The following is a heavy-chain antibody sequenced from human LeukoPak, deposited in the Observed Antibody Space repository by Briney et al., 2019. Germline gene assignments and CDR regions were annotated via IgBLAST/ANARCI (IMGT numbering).Heavy chain of an antibody. J-gene: IGHJ4*02. V-gene: IGHV1-8*01. Sequence: GASVKVSCTASGYTFTSYDFNWVRQATGQRPEWMGWMSPNSGDTGYAQKFQDRVTMTRNTSISTAHMELSSLRSDDTAVYYCARGPPNWGYDYWGPGTLVTVSS. CDR2: MSPNSGDT. CDR3: ARGPPNWGYDY. CDR1: GYTFTSYD. D-gene: IGHD7-27*01.